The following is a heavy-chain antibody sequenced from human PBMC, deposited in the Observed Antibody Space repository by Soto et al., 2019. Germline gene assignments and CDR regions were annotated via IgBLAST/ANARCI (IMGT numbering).Heavy chain of an antibody. CDR2: IYYSGST. Sequence: SETLSLTCAVYGGSFSGYYWSWIRQPPGKGLEWIGYIYYSGSTNYNPSLKSRVTISVDTSKNQFSLKLSSVTAADTAVYYCARDRGWYADFDYWGQGTLVTVSS. D-gene: IGHD6-19*01. V-gene: IGHV4-59*12. CDR1: GGSFSGYY. CDR3: ARDRGWYADFDY. J-gene: IGHJ4*02.